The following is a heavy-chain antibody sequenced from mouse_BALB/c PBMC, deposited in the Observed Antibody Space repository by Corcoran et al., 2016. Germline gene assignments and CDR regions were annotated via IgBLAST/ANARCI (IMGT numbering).Heavy chain of an antibody. Sequence: EVQLQQSGAELVKPGSSVKLSCTASGFNIKDTYMHWVKQRPEQGLEWIGRIDPATGNTTYDPKFQGKATITADTSSNTAYLQLSSLTSEDTAVYYGARWDWYFDVWGAGTTVNVSS. CDR2: IDPATGNT. J-gene: IGHJ1*01. V-gene: IGHV14-3*02. CDR3: ARWDWYFDV. CDR1: GFNIKDTY.